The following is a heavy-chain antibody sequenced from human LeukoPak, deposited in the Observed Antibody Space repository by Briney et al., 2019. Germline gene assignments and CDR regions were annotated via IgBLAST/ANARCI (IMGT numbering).Heavy chain of an antibody. CDR2: IYYSGST. Sequence: PSETLSLTCTVSGGSISSYYWSWIRQPPGKGLEWIGYIYYSGSTNYNPSLKSRVTIPVDTSKNQFSLKLSSVTAADTAVYYCARAQYMITFGGVIVTNYFDYWGQGTLVTVSS. J-gene: IGHJ4*02. CDR3: ARAQYMITFGGVIVTNYFDY. CDR1: GGSISSYY. V-gene: IGHV4-59*01. D-gene: IGHD3-16*02.